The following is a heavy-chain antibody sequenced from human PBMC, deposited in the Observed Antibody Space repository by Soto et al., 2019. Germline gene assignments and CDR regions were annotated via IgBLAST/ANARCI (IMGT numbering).Heavy chain of an antibody. CDR1: GGSISSGDYY. V-gene: IGHV4-30-4*01. CDR2: IYYSGST. D-gene: IGHD6-6*01. J-gene: IGHJ6*02. CDR3: ASSSSPYYYYGMDV. Sequence: QVQLQESGPGLVKPSQTLSLTCTVSGGSISSGDYYWRWIGQPPGKGLEWIGYIYYSGSTYYNPSLKRRVTISVDTSKNQFSLKRSSVTAADTAVYYCASSSSPYYYYGMDVWGQGTTVTVSS.